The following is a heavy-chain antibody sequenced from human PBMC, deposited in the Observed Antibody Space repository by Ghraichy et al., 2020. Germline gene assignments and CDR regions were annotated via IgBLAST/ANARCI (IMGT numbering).Heavy chain of an antibody. CDR3: ARGDCSGGSCNYYYYYGMDV. V-gene: IGHV3-48*02. Sequence: GESLNISCAASGFTFSSYSMNWVRQAPGKGLEWVSYISSSSSTIYYADSVKGRFTISRDNAKNSLYLQMNSLRDEDTAVYYCARGDCSGGSCNYYYYYGMDVWGQGTTVTVSS. D-gene: IGHD2-15*01. CDR1: GFTFSSYS. CDR2: ISSSSSTI. J-gene: IGHJ6*02.